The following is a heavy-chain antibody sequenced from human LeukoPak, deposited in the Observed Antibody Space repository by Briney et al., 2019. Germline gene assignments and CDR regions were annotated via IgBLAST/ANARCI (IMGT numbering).Heavy chain of an antibody. Sequence: PGGSLRLSCAASGFTFSSYWMSWVRQAPGKGLEWVANIKQDGSEKYYVDSVKGRFTISRDNAKNSLYLQMNSLRAEDTAVYYCARENRDGYNRGPGYYFDYWGQGTLVTVSS. V-gene: IGHV3-7*01. CDR2: IKQDGSEK. D-gene: IGHD5-24*01. J-gene: IGHJ4*02. CDR3: ARENRDGYNRGPGYYFDY. CDR1: GFTFSSYW.